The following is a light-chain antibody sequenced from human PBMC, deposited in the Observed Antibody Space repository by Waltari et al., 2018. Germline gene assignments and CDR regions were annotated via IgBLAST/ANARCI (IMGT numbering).Light chain of an antibody. Sequence: ELVMTQSPSMLSVSPGARALSSCRASQRVSSNLVWYQQKPGQAPRLLIYAAFTRATDIPARFSGSGSGTEFTLTISSLQSEDFAVYYCQQYNNWPLTFGGGTKVEI. V-gene: IGKV3-15*01. CDR2: AAF. CDR1: QRVSSN. J-gene: IGKJ4*01. CDR3: QQYNNWPLT.